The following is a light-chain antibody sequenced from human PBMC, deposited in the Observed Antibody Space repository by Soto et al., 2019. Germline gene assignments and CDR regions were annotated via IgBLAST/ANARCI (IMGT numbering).Light chain of an antibody. Sequence: QSVLTQPASVSGSPGQSITISCTGTSSDVGGYNYVSWYQQHPGKAPKLMIHDVTNRPSGVSNRFSGFKSGNTASLTISGLQAEDEADYYCSSYTNRNTYVFGTGTKLTVL. CDR3: SSYTNRNTYV. CDR2: DVT. J-gene: IGLJ1*01. CDR1: SSDVGGYNY. V-gene: IGLV2-14*03.